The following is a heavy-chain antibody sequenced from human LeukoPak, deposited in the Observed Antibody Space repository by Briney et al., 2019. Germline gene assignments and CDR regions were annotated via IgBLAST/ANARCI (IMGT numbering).Heavy chain of an antibody. J-gene: IGHJ4*02. Sequence: ASVTVSCKVSGYTLTELSMHWVRQAPGKGLEWMGGFDPEDGETIYAQKFQGRVTMTEDTSTDTAYMELSSLRSEDTAVYYRATDIVTERRAYYFDYWGQGTLVTVSS. D-gene: IGHD1-1*01. V-gene: IGHV1-24*01. CDR1: GYTLTELS. CDR3: ATDIVTERRAYYFDY. CDR2: FDPEDGET.